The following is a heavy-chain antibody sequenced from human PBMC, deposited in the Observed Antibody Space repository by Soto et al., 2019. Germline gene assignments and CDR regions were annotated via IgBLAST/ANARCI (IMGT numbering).Heavy chain of an antibody. Sequence: QVQQVESGGGVVQPGRSLRLSCAASGFTFSSYGMHWVRQAPGKGLEWVAVIWYDGSNKYYGDSVKGRFTISRDNSKNTLYLHLNGLRAEDTAVYYCARDQGYLDYWGQGTLVTVSS. V-gene: IGHV3-33*01. CDR3: ARDQGYLDY. CDR2: IWYDGSNK. J-gene: IGHJ4*02. CDR1: GFTFSSYG.